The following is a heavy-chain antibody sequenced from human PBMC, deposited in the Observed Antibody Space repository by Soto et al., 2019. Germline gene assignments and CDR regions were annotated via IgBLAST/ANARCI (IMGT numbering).Heavy chain of an antibody. D-gene: IGHD2-2*01. V-gene: IGHV4-31*03. CDR1: GGSISSGGYY. CDR2: IYYSGST. CDR3: ARNQPSTSWYYYYMDV. Sequence: SETLSLTCTVSGGSISSGGYYWSWIRQHPGKGLEWIGYIYYSGSTYYNPSLKSRVTISVDTSKNQFSLKLSSVTAADTAVYYCARNQPSTSWYYYYMDVWGKGTTVTVSS. J-gene: IGHJ6*03.